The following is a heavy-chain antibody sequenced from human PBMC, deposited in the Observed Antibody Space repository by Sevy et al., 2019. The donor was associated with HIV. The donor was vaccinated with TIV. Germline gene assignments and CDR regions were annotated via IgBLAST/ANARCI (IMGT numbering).Heavy chain of an antibody. CDR3: VRDKEVGASILDA. D-gene: IGHD1-26*01. Sequence: GGSLRLSCVASGFNFRNFWMGWVRQAPGMGLECVADIKQDGSEAYYVDSVKGRFTISRDNAKNSLYLQMNSLRDEDTAMYFCVRDKEVGASILDAWGQGTPVTVSS. V-gene: IGHV3-7*03. J-gene: IGHJ5*02. CDR1: GFNFRNFW. CDR2: IKQDGSEA.